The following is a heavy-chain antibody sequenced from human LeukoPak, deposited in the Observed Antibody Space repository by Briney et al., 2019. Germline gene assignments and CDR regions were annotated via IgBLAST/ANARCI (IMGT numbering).Heavy chain of an antibody. CDR2: ISHDGSYE. D-gene: IGHD2-21*02. CDR3: ARDHGCGGNCKSHYWYFDL. CDR1: GFTFSSYA. V-gene: IGHV3-30*14. Sequence: GGSLRLSCAASGFTFSSYAMHWVRQAPGKGLEWVAVISHDGSYEYYADSMKGRFTISRDNSKNTLYLQMNSLRAEDTAVYYCARDHGCGGNCKSHYWYFDLWGRGTLVTVSS. J-gene: IGHJ2*01.